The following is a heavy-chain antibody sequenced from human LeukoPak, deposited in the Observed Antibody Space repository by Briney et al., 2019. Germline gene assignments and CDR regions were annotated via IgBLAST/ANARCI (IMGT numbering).Heavy chain of an antibody. CDR3: ARVDDSSGYYLDD. CDR1: GGAFSGYY. V-gene: IGHV4-34*01. D-gene: IGHD3-22*01. Sequence: SETLSLTCAVSGGAFSGYYWSWIRQPPGKGLEWIGEINHSGSTNYNPSLKSRVTISVDTSKNQFSLKLSSVTAADTAVYYCARVDDSSGYYLDDWGQGTLVTVSS. J-gene: IGHJ4*01. CDR2: INHSGST.